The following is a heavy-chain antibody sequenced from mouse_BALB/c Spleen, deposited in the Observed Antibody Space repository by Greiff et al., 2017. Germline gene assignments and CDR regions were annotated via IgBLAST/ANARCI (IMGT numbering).Heavy chain of an antibody. V-gene: IGHV6-3*03. CDR3: TGNFPWFAY. CDR1: GFTFSSYW. J-gene: IGHJ3*01. CDR2: IRLKSDNYAT. Sequence: EVMLVESGGGLVQPGGSMKLSCVASGFTFSSYWMSWVRQSPEKGLEWVAEIRLKSDNYATHYAESVKGKFTISRDDSKSRLYLQMNSLRTEDTGIYYCTGNFPWFAYWGQGTLVTVSA.